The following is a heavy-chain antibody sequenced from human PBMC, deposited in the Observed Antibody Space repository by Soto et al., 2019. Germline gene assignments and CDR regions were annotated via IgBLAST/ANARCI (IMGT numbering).Heavy chain of an antibody. CDR3: AGYCSGGSCPPGGAFDI. CDR1: GGTFSSYA. J-gene: IGHJ3*02. D-gene: IGHD2-15*01. V-gene: IGHV1-69*13. Sequence: ASVKVSCKASGGTFSSYAISWVRQAPGQGLEWMGGIIPIFGTANYAQKFQGRVTITADESTSTAYMELSSLRSEDTAVYYCAGYCSGGSCPPGGAFDIWGQGTMVTVSS. CDR2: IIPIFGTA.